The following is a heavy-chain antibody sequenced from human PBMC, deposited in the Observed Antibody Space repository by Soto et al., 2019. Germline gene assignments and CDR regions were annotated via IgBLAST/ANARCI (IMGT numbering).Heavy chain of an antibody. CDR2: ISSTTNYI. CDR1: GFTFTRYS. V-gene: IGHV3-21*01. Sequence: PGGSLRLSCAASGFTFTRYSMNWVRQAPGKGLEWVSSISSTTNYIYYADSMKGRFAVSRDNAKNSVYLEMNSLSAEDTAVYYCARESEDLTSNFDYWGQGTLVTVSS. CDR3: ARESEDLTSNFDY. J-gene: IGHJ4*02.